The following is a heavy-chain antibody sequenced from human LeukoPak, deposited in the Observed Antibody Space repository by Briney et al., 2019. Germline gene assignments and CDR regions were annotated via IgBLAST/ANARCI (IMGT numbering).Heavy chain of an antibody. V-gene: IGHV4-59*11. J-gene: IGHJ6*03. Sequence: SETLSLTCTVSGGSISSHYWSWIRQPPGKGLEWIGHIYYSGSTNYNPSLKSRVTISVDTSKNQFSLKLSSVTAADTAVYYCARQTGDSSSDNDRPNYYYYYYMDVWGKGTTVTVSS. CDR1: GGSISSHY. D-gene: IGHD6-13*01. CDR3: ARQTGDSSSDNDRPNYYYYYYMDV. CDR2: IYYSGST.